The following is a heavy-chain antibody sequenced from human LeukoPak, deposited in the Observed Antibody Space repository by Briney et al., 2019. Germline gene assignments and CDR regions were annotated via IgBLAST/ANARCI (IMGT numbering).Heavy chain of an antibody. J-gene: IGHJ4*02. V-gene: IGHV3-20*04. CDR2: INWNGGST. CDR3: ARSEGSSSGSGY. Sequence: PGGSLRLSCAASGFTFDDYGMSWVRQAPGKGLEWVSGINWNGGSTGYVDSVKGRFTISRDNAKNSLYLQMNSLRAEDTALYYCARSEGSSSGSGYWGQGTLVTVSS. D-gene: IGHD6-6*01. CDR1: GFTFDDYG.